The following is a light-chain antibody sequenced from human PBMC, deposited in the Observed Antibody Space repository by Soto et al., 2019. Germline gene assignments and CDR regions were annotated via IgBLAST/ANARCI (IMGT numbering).Light chain of an antibody. CDR1: SSHVGRYNL. Sequence: QSALTQPASVSGSLGQSITISCTGTSSHVGRYNLVSWYQQYPDKAPKLLIYEGSKRPSGVSNRFSGSKSGNTASLTISGLQAEDEADYYFCSYAGSSTYVLGIGAKVTVL. CDR3: CSYAGSSTYV. V-gene: IGLV2-23*01. J-gene: IGLJ1*01. CDR2: EGS.